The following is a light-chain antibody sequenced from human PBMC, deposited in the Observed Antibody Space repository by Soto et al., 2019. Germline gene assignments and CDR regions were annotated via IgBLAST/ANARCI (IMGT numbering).Light chain of an antibody. CDR2: DVS. Sequence: QSALTQPASVSGSSGQSITISCTGTSSDVGGYNYVSWYQQHPGKAPKLMIYDVSNRPSGVSNRFSGSKSGNTASLTISGLQAEDEADYYCSSYTSSSPWVFGGGTKVTVL. CDR1: SSDVGGYNY. J-gene: IGLJ3*02. CDR3: SSYTSSSPWV. V-gene: IGLV2-14*01.